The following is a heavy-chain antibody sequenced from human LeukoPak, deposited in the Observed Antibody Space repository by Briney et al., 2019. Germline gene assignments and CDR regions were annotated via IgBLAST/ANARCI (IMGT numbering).Heavy chain of an antibody. Sequence: ASVKVSCKASGYTFTGYYMHWVRQAPGQGLEWMGWINPNSGGTNYAQKFQGRVTMTRDMSTTTDYMELSSLRSEDTAVYYCARDNSVGDVAWWFDPWGQGTLVTVSS. CDR3: ARDNSVGDVAWWFDP. CDR2: INPNSGGT. J-gene: IGHJ5*02. CDR1: GYTFTGYY. V-gene: IGHV1-2*02. D-gene: IGHD1-26*01.